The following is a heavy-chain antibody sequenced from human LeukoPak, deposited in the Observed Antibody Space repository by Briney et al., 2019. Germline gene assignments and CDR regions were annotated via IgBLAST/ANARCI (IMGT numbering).Heavy chain of an antibody. D-gene: IGHD1-26*01. V-gene: IGHV1-2*06. J-gene: IGHJ4*02. CDR3: ARDAYSGSYSYYFDY. CDR1: GYTFTGYY. Sequence: ASVKVSCKASGYTFTGYYMHWVRQAPGQWLEWMGRINPNSGGTNYAQKFQGRVTMTRDTSISTAYMELSRLRSDDTAVYYCARDAYSGSYSYYFDYWGQGTLVTVSS. CDR2: INPNSGGT.